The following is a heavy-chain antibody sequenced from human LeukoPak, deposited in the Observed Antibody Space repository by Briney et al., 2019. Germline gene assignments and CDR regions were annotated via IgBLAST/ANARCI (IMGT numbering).Heavy chain of an antibody. CDR1: GFTFSSYG. CDR3: AKESGNYYYYYMDV. V-gene: IGHV3-30*02. CDR2: IRYDGSNK. J-gene: IGHJ6*03. Sequence: GGSLRLSCAASGFTFSSYGMHWVRQAPGKGLEWVAFIRYDGSNKYYADSVKGRFTISRDNSKNTLYLQMNSLRAEDTAVYYCAKESGNYYYYYMDVWGKGTTVTISS.